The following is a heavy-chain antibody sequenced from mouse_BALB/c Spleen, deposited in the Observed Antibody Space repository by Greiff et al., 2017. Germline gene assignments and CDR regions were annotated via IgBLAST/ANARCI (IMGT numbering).Heavy chain of an antibody. Sequence: EVKLVESGGGLVKPGGSLKLSCAASGFTFSSYAMSWVRQTPEKRLEWVASISSGGSTYYPDSVKGRFTISRDNARNILYLQMSSLRSEDTAMYYCAREDYGSTLDVWGAGTTVTVSS. V-gene: IGHV5-6-5*01. CDR3: AREDYGSTLDV. CDR1: GFTFSSYA. D-gene: IGHD1-1*01. CDR2: ISSGGST. J-gene: IGHJ1*01.